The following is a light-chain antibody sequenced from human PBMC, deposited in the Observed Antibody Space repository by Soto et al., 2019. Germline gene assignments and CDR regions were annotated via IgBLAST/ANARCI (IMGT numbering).Light chain of an antibody. J-gene: IGLJ1*01. Sequence: QCALGEPASVSGSPGQTITISCSGTRSDIGGYNYVAWYQQFPGKTPKILIYGVSNRPSGVSSRFSASKSGNTASLTISGLQAQDEADYYCISYTGSITSYVFACRTKATAL. V-gene: IGLV2-14*01. CDR1: RSDIGGYNY. CDR3: ISYTGSITSYV. CDR2: GVS.